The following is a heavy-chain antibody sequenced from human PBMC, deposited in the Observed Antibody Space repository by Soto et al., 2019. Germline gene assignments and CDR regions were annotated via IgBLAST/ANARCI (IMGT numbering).Heavy chain of an antibody. CDR2: IYHSGST. J-gene: IGHJ4*02. CDR3: ARDNIVVVVAATEFDY. CDR1: GYSISSGYY. Sequence: SETLSLTCAVSGYSISSGYYWGWIRQPPGKGLEWIGSIYHSGSTYYNPSLKSRVTISVDTSKNQFSLKLSSVTAADTAVYYCARDNIVVVVAATEFDYWGQGTLVTVSS. V-gene: IGHV4-38-2*02. D-gene: IGHD2-15*01.